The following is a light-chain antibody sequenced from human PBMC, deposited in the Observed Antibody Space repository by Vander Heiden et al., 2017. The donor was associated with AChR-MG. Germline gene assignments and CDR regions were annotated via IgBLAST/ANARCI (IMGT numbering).Light chain of an antibody. CDR2: AAS. CDR3: HQSYGSPWT. J-gene: IGKJ3*01. Sequence: DIQMTQSPSSLSASIRDRVTITCRTSQSISSHSNWYQQQPGKAPMLLIYAASSLHSGVPSRFSGSGSGTHFALTISSLQPEDFATYFYHQSYGSPWTFGPGTKVDIK. CDR1: QSISSH. V-gene: IGKV1-39*01.